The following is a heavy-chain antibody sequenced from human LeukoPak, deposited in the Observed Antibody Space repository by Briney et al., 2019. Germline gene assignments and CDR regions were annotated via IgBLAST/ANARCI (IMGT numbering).Heavy chain of an antibody. CDR2: ISYSGST. CDR3: AREGFDGTDYYAFDI. D-gene: IGHD3-22*01. J-gene: IGHJ3*02. V-gene: IGHV4-39*07. CDR1: GGSISSSSYY. Sequence: PSETLSLTCTVSGGSISSSSYYWGWIRQPPGKGLEWIGYISYSGSTYYNPSLKSRLTISVDRSKNQFSLKLSSVTAADTAVYYCAREGFDGTDYYAFDIWGQGTMVTVSS.